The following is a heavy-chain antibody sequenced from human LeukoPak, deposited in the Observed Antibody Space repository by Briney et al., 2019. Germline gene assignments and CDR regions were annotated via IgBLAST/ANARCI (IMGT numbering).Heavy chain of an antibody. CDR1: GYSLTSYW. CDR3: ARTYGSGLWNALDI. Sequence: GESLKISCKGSGYSLTSYWISWVRQMPGKGLEWMGRIGPSESYTNYSPSFQGHLTIPADKSIRTAYLKWSSLKASDTAMYYCARTYGSGLWNALDIWGQGTMVTVSS. CDR2: IGPSESYT. J-gene: IGHJ3*02. V-gene: IGHV5-10-1*01. D-gene: IGHD3-10*01.